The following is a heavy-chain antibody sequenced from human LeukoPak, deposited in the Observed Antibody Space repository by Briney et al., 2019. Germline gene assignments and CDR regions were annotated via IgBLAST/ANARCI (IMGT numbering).Heavy chain of an antibody. CDR2: IHPSGSA. CDR3: SRGRDEYKSGNS. J-gene: IGHJ4*02. D-gene: IGHD5-24*01. V-gene: IGHV4-34*01. Sequence: SETLSLTCAVYGGSFSDYYWNWVRQTTGKGLEWIGEIHPSGSAYYDPSPGSRVTISKDTSKNQFTLQLNSVTAADTALYFCSRGRDEYKSGNSWGQGTLVTVSS. CDR1: GGSFSDYY.